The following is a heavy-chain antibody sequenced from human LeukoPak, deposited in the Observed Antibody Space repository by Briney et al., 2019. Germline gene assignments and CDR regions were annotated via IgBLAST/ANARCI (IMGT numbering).Heavy chain of an antibody. CDR3: ARVRDNACDY. CDR2: LRGDTGDT. Sequence: ASVKVSCKASGGTFSSYAISWVRQAPGQGLEWMGWLRGDTGDTDSPQKFKGRVTMTRDTATNTAYMQLSRLTYDDTAIYFCARVRDNACDYWGQGTLVTVSS. V-gene: IGHV1-2*02. CDR1: GGTFSSYA. J-gene: IGHJ4*02. D-gene: IGHD1-1*01.